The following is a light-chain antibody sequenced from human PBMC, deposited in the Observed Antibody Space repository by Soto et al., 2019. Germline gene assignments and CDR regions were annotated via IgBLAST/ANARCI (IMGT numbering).Light chain of an antibody. Sequence: DIRMTQSPSSLCASVGYRVTITCRASQSISRYLNWYQRRPGKAPKFLIYAASTLQRGVPSRFSGSGFGTDFTLTISSLQPEDFATYYCQQSHSTPLTFRGGTKV. CDR1: QSISRY. J-gene: IGKJ4*01. CDR3: QQSHSTPLT. V-gene: IGKV1-39*01. CDR2: AAS.